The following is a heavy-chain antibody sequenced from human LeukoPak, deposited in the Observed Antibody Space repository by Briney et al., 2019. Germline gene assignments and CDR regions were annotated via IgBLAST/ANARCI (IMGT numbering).Heavy chain of an antibody. J-gene: IGHJ4*02. Sequence: GGSLRLSCAASGFTFSSYAMSWVRQAPGKGLEWVSAINGSGGRIYYADSVKGRFTISRDNSKSTLYLQLNSLSAEDTALYYCAKDEGSAGFYLFSNWGQGTQVTVSS. CDR1: GFTFSSYA. V-gene: IGHV3-23*01. D-gene: IGHD3-9*01. CDR2: INGSGGRI. CDR3: AKDEGSAGFYLFSN.